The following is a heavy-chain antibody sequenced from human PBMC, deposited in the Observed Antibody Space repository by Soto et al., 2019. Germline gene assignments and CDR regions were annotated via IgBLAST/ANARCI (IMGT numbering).Heavy chain of an antibody. CDR3: ARGVDGSSSWTMLYYYCGMDV. CDR1: GYTFTSYG. J-gene: IGHJ6*02. CDR2: ISAYNGNT. D-gene: IGHD6-13*01. V-gene: IGHV1-18*01. Sequence: QVQLVQSGAEVKKPGASVKVSCKASGYTFTSYGISWVRQAPGQGLERMGWISAYNGNTNYAQKLQGRVTMTTDTSTSTAYMELRSLRSDDTAVYYCARGVDGSSSWTMLYYYCGMDVWGQGTTVTVSS.